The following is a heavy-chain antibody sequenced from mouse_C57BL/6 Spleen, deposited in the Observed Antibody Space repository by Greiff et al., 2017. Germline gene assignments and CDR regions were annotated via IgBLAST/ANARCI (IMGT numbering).Heavy chain of an antibody. CDR1: GYTFTSYW. CDR2: IYPSDSET. D-gene: IGHD2-3*01. Sequence: QVQLQQPGAELVRPGSSVKLSCKASGYTFTSYWMDWVKQRPGQGLEWIGNIYPSDSETHYNQKFKDKATLTVDKSSSTAYMQLSSLTSEDSAVXYCARDGYYDYYAMDYWGQGTSVTVSS. CDR3: ARDGYYDYYAMDY. V-gene: IGHV1-61*01. J-gene: IGHJ4*01.